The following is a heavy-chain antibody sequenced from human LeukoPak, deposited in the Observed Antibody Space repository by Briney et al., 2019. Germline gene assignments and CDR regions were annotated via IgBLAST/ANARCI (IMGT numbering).Heavy chain of an antibody. CDR3: ARVEYYYDSSADPDAFDI. V-gene: IGHV3-21*01. CDR1: GITFSSYG. J-gene: IGHJ3*02. D-gene: IGHD3-22*01. Sequence: GGTLRLSCAASGITFSSYGMSWVRQAPGKGLEWVSSISSSSSYIYYADSVKGRFTISRDNAKNSLYLQMNSLRAEDTAVYYCARVEYYYDSSADPDAFDIWGQGTMVTVSS. CDR2: ISSSSSYI.